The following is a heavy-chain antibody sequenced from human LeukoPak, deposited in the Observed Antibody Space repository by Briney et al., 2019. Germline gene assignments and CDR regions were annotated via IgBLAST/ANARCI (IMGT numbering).Heavy chain of an antibody. CDR2: VYYRGNT. J-gene: IGHJ5*02. CDR3: ARDYGSGWKQNWFDP. Sequence: SETLSLTCTVSGGSINSSSYYWGWIRQPPGKGLESIGSVYYRGNTYYNPSLKSRVTISVDTSKNHFSLRLSSVTAADTAVYYCARDYGSGWKQNWFDPWGQGTLVTVSS. CDR1: GGSINSSSYY. V-gene: IGHV4-39*02. D-gene: IGHD3-10*01.